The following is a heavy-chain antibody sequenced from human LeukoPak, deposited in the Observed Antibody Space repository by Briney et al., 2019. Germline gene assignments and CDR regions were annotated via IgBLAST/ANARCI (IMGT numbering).Heavy chain of an antibody. J-gene: IGHJ1*01. Sequence: GGSLRLSCAASGFTFDDYAMHWVRQAPGKGLEWVSAISGSGGSTYYADSVKGRFTISRDNSKNTLYLQMNSLRAEDTAVYYCAKLVTVTTPQHWGQGTLVTVSS. CDR2: ISGSGGST. V-gene: IGHV3-23*01. CDR1: GFTFDDYA. D-gene: IGHD4-17*01. CDR3: AKLVTVTTPQH.